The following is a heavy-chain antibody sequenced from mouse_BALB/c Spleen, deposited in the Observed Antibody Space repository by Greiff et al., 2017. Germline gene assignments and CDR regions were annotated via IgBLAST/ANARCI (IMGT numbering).Heavy chain of an antibody. CDR2: INSNGGST. J-gene: IGHJ1*01. CDR1: GFTFSSYG. Sequence: EVKLEESGGGLVQPGGSLKLSCAASGFTFSSYGMSWVRQTPDKRLELVATINSNGGSTYYPDSVKGRFTISRDNAKNTLYLQMSSLKSEDTAMYYCARDKTSDGYFDVWGAGTTVTVSS. V-gene: IGHV5-6-3*01. CDR3: ARDKTSDGYFDV.